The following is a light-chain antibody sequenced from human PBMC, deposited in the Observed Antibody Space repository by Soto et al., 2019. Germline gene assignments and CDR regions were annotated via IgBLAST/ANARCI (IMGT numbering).Light chain of an antibody. CDR1: SSDIGAYNF. V-gene: IGLV2-14*03. CDR2: DVS. J-gene: IGLJ2*01. Sequence: QSALTQPASVSGSPGQSITISCTGTSSDIGAYNFVSWYQQHPGKAPKLIIYDVSNRPSGVSNRFSGSKSGNTASLTISGLPAEEEADYFCLSYSTRSLYVVLGGGTQLTVL. CDR3: LSYSTRSLYVV.